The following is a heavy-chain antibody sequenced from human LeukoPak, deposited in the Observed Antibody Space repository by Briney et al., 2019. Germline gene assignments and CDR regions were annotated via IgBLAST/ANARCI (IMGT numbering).Heavy chain of an antibody. J-gene: IGHJ4*02. V-gene: IGHV3-11*04. CDR3: ARDPPTYYGSGSYYNAGYY. CDR2: ISSSGSAT. Sequence: GGSLRLSCAASGFTFSDYYMSWIRQAPGKGREGVSYISSSGSATYCADSVKGRFTISTDNAKNSLYLQMNSLRAEHTAVYYCARDPPTYYGSGSYYNAGYYWRQGTLVTVPS. D-gene: IGHD3-10*01. CDR1: GFTFSDYY.